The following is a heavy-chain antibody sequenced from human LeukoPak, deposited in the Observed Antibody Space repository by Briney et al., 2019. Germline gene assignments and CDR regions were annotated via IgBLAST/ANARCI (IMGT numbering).Heavy chain of an antibody. V-gene: IGHV3-23*01. CDR1: GFTLSSYA. CDR3: ARSLSSRFSGPRRPYYLDS. CDR2: ISSSGGST. J-gene: IGHJ4*02. Sequence: PGGSLRLSCAASGFTLSSYAMSWVRQAPGKGLQWVSGISSSGGSTYYVDSVKGRFTISTDNSKNTLYLQMNSLRAEDTAVYYCARSLSSRFSGPRRPYYLDSWGQGTLVTVSS. D-gene: IGHD3-16*02.